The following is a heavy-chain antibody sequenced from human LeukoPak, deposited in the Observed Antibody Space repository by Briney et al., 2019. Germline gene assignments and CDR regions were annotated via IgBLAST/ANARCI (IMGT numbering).Heavy chain of an antibody. CDR3: ARGGYSYYYYYGVDV. CDR2: IYTSGST. CDR1: GGSISSYY. V-gene: IGHV4-4*07. Sequence: SEALSLTCTVSGGSISSYYWSWIRQPAGKGLEWIGRIYTSGSTNYNPSLKSRVTMSVDTSKNQFSLKLSSVTAADTAVYYCARGGYSYYYYYGVDVWGQGTTVTVSS. D-gene: IGHD5-18*01. J-gene: IGHJ6*02.